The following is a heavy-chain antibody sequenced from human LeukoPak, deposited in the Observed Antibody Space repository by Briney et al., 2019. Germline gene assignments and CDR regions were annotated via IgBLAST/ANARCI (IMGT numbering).Heavy chain of an antibody. Sequence: GRSLRLSCAASGFTFSSYAMHWVRQAPGKGLEWVAVISYDGSNKYYADSVKGRFTISRDNSKNTLYLQMNSLRAEDTAVYYCARDMSSSWYARGWFDPWGQGTLVTVSS. V-gene: IGHV3-30*04. CDR3: ARDMSSSWYARGWFDP. CDR1: GFTFSSYA. J-gene: IGHJ5*02. CDR2: ISYDGSNK. D-gene: IGHD6-13*01.